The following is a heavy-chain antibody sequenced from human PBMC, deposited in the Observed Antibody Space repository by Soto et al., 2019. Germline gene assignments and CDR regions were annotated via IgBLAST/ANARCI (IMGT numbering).Heavy chain of an antibody. Sequence: KTSETLSLTCTVSGGSISSGDYYWSWIRQPPGKGLEWIGYIYYSGSTYYNPSLKSRVTLSVDTSKNQFSLRLSSVTAADTAMYYCARDGSGYFLLWGQGTLVTVSS. CDR2: IYYSGST. CDR3: ARDGSGYFLL. J-gene: IGHJ4*02. V-gene: IGHV4-30-4*01. D-gene: IGHD3-22*01. CDR1: GGSISSGDYY.